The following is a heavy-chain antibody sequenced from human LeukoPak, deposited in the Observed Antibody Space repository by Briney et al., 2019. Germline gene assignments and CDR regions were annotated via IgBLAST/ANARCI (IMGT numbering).Heavy chain of an antibody. Sequence: PSETLSLTCTVSGGSISSSPYYWGWIRQPPGKGLEWIGNIYYSGSTYYNPSLKTRVTISVDTSKNQFSLKLTSVGAAYTAVYYCARHASVDGNWPRPLDYWGQGSLVTVSS. J-gene: IGHJ4*02. V-gene: IGHV4-39*01. CDR3: ARHASVDGNWPRPLDY. CDR2: IYYSGST. CDR1: GGSISSSPYY. D-gene: IGHD6-19*01.